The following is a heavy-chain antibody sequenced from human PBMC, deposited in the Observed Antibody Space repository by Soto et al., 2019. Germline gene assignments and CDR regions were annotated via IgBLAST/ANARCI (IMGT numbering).Heavy chain of an antibody. Sequence: GASGKVSCKAWLHLYQLRYQLGATGPGQGLEWMGWISAYNGNTNYAQKLQGRVTMTTDTSTSTAYMELRSLRSDDTAVYYCAREGSGYYGSGSYYYGMDVWGQGTTVTVSS. V-gene: IGHV1-18*04. J-gene: IGHJ6*02. D-gene: IGHD3-10*01. CDR1: LHLYQLR. CDR2: ISAYNGNT. CDR3: AREGSGYYGSGSYYYGMDV.